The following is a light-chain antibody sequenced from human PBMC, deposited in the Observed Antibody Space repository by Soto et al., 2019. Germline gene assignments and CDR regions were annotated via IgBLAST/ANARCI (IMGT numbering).Light chain of an antibody. CDR2: GAS. CDR3: QQYNNWPL. V-gene: IGKV3-15*01. J-gene: IGKJ1*01. Sequence: EIVMTQSPGTLSVSPGERVTLSCRASQSVSSNLAWYQQKPGQAPRLLIYGASTRATGIPARFSGSGSGTEFTLTISSLQSEDFAVYSCQQYNNWPLFGQGTKVEIK. CDR1: QSVSSN.